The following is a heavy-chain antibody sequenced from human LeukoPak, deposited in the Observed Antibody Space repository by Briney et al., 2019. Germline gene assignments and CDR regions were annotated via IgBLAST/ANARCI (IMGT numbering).Heavy chain of an antibody. D-gene: IGHD3-3*01. CDR3: ARGTYYDFWSGYPDPFDY. CDR1: EGTFSSYA. CDR2: IIPIFGTA. V-gene: IGHV1-69*13. J-gene: IGHJ4*02. Sequence: GASVKVSCKASEGTFSSYAISWVRQAPGQGLEWMGGIIPIFGTANYAQKFQGRVTITADESTSTAYMELSSLRSEDTAVYYCARGTYYDFWSGYPDPFDYWGQGTLVTVSS.